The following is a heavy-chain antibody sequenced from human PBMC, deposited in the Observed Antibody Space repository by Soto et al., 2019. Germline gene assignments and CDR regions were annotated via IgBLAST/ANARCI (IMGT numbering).Heavy chain of an antibody. V-gene: IGHV3-23*01. CDR1: GFTFSNYA. CDR3: AKDKMYNWNYFFEY. CDR2: ISGSGDSP. Sequence: GGSLRLSCAASGFTFSNYAISWVRQAPGKGLEWVSVISGSGDSPNYADSVKGRFTISRDNSKNTVYLQMNSLRAEDTAVYYCAKDKMYNWNYFFEYWGQGTLVTVSS. J-gene: IGHJ4*02. D-gene: IGHD1-7*01.